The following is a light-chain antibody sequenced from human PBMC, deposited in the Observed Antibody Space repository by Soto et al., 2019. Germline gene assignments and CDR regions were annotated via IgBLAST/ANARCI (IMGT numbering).Light chain of an antibody. Sequence: DIQMTQSPSTLSASVGDRVTITCRASQSISSWLAWYQQKPGKAPKLLIYKASSLESGVASRFGGSGSGTEFTLTISSLQPDDFATYYCQQYYGYSRTFGQGTKVEIK. V-gene: IGKV1-5*03. CDR3: QQYYGYSRT. CDR2: KAS. J-gene: IGKJ1*01. CDR1: QSISSW.